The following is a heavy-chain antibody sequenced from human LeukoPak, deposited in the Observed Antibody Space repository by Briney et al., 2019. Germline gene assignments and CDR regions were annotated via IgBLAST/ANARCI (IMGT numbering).Heavy chain of an antibody. CDR1: GYTFTGYY. Sequence: ASVKVSCKASGYTFTGYYMHWVRQAPGQGLEWMGWINPNSGGTNYAQKFQGRVTMTRDTSISTAYMELSRLRSDDTAVYYCARGHCSSTSCYTYETHLDYWGQGTLVTVSS. CDR2: INPNSGGT. J-gene: IGHJ4*02. D-gene: IGHD2-2*02. V-gene: IGHV1-2*02. CDR3: ARGHCSSTSCYTYETHLDY.